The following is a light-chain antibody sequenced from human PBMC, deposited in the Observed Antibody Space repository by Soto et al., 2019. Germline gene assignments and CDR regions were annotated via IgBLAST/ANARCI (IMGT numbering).Light chain of an antibody. CDR2: DAS. V-gene: IGKV3-11*01. CDR3: QQGNNWPPVS. Sequence: IGFTTLLATLSFSTDESPTLPGRASQSVSRHLAWYQQKPGQAPRLLIYDASNRATGIPARFSGSGSGTDFTLTISSLEPEDFAVYYCQQGNNWPPVSFGGVTKV. CDR1: QSVSRH. J-gene: IGKJ4*01.